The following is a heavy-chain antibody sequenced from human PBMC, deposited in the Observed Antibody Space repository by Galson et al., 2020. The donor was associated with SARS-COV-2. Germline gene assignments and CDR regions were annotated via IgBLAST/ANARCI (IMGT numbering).Heavy chain of an antibody. D-gene: IGHD3-10*01. CDR2: LNGGGDT. J-gene: IGHJ2*01. V-gene: IGHV3-53*01. Sequence: GGSLRLSCEAPGFTVSAYHMTWVRQPPGKGLECVSRLNGGGDTYYPDSVKGRFTIARDDSKNTLFLQMNSRRAEDTAVYSCAASGVWPGLFELWGRGTLVTVSS. CDR1: GFTVSAYH. CDR3: AASGVWPGLFEL.